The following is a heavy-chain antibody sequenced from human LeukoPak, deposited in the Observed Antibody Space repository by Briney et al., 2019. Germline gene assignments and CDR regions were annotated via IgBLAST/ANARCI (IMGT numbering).Heavy chain of an antibody. CDR3: ARDPYCSSTSCYTAVGATSY. Sequence: SVKVSCKASGGVFTTYAISWVRQAPGQGLEWMGGIIPFLGTTNYAQKFQGRVTITTDESTSTAYMELSSLRSEDTAVYYCARDPYCSSTSCYTAVGATSYWGQGTLVTVSS. J-gene: IGHJ4*02. CDR2: IIPFLGTT. V-gene: IGHV1-69*05. CDR1: GGVFTTYA. D-gene: IGHD2-2*02.